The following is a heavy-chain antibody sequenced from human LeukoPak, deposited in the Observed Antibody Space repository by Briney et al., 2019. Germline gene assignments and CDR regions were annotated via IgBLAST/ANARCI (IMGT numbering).Heavy chain of an antibody. Sequence: GGSLRLSCAASGFTFNSYAMHWVRQAPGKGLEWVAVISYDGSNKYYADSVKGRFTISRDNSKNTLYLQMNSLRAEDTAVYYCARSYSSGWQPLEYFQHWGQGTLVTVSS. CDR1: GFTFNSYA. J-gene: IGHJ1*01. V-gene: IGHV3-30*04. D-gene: IGHD6-19*01. CDR3: ARSYSSGWQPLEYFQH. CDR2: ISYDGSNK.